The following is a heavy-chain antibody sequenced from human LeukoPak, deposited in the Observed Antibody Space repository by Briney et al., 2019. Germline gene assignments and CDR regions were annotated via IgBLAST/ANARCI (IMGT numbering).Heavy chain of an antibody. J-gene: IGHJ4*02. Sequence: ASVKDSCKASGYTFTSYGISWVRQAPGQGLEWMGWISAYNGNTNYAQKLQGRVTMTTDTSTSTAYMELRSLRSDDTAVYYCARVRGLTDYRYFDYWGQGTLVTVSS. V-gene: IGHV1-18*01. CDR1: GYTFTSYG. CDR3: ARVRGLTDYRYFDY. D-gene: IGHD4-11*01. CDR2: ISAYNGNT.